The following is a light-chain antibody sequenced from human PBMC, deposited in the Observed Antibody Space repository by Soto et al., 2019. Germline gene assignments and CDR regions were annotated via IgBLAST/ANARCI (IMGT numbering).Light chain of an antibody. J-gene: IGLJ2*01. CDR1: SSDVGGYNF. V-gene: IGLV2-14*03. CDR3: CSYSGSSTIVV. Sequence: QSALTQPASVSGSPGQSITICCTGTSSDVGGYNFVSWYQQHPGKAPRLMILDVNNRPSGVSTRFSGSKSGNTASLTISGLQAEDEADYYCCSYSGSSTIVVFGGGTKVTVL. CDR2: DVN.